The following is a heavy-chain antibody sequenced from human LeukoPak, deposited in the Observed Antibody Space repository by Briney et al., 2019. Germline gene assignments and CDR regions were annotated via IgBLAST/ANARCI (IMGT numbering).Heavy chain of an antibody. CDR3: ARDRGYCSGGSCSRWFDP. D-gene: IGHD2-15*01. J-gene: IGHJ5*02. Sequence: SQSLSVTCTVAGGSISSDCWSWIRQPPGKLLEWDGYMYYSGRTNYNPSLKSRVPISVDTSKNQFSLKLRSVTAADTAVYYCARDRGYCSGGSCSRWFDPWGQGTLVTVSS. V-gene: IGHV4-59*01. CDR1: GGSISSDC. CDR2: MYYSGRT.